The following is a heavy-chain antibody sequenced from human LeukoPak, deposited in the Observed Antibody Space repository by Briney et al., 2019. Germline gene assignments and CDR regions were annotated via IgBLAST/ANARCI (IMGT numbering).Heavy chain of an antibody. D-gene: IGHD4-23*01. CDR1: GDSITSYY. CDR3: ARSALTTVVSFDY. V-gene: IGHV4-59*01. J-gene: IGHJ4*02. CDR2: IYYSGST. Sequence: SETLSLTCTVSGDSITSYYWSWIRQPPGKGLEWIGYIYYSGSTNYNPSLKSRVTISVDTSKTQFSLTLSSVTAADTAVYYCARSALTTVVSFDYWGQGTLVTVSS.